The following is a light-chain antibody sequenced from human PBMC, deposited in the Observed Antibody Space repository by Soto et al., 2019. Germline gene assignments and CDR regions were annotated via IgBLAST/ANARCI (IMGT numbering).Light chain of an antibody. J-gene: IGLJ2*01. CDR3: AAWDDSLRGVV. Sequence: QSVLTQPPSASATPGQRVTISCFGSNSNIGSYTVNWYRQHPGTAPKLLIYSSNQRPSGVPDRFSGSKSGTSASLAISGLRSDDEADYYCAAWDDSLRGVVFGGGTKLTVL. CDR2: SSN. CDR1: NSNIGSYT. V-gene: IGLV1-44*01.